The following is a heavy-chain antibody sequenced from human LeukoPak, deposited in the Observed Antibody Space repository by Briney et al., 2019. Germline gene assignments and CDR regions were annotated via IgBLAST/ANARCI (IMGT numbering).Heavy chain of an antibody. V-gene: IGHV3-23*01. CDR1: GFTFSSYA. CDR2: VSGGGGDT. D-gene: IGHD1-26*01. CDR3: ARVRRQVGSRWFDS. J-gene: IGHJ5*01. Sequence: GESLRLSCVASGFTFSSYAMSWVRQAPGKGLAWVSDVSGGGGDTYYADSVKGRFTISRDNSNSTLYLQMNSLRVEDTALYYCARVRRQVGSRWFDSWGQGALVTVSS.